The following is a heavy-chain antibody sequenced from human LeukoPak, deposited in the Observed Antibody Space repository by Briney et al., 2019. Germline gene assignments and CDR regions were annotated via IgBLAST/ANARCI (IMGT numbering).Heavy chain of an antibody. CDR3: AKAAYCTSTSCHFSGYAQRPLDS. Sequence: GGSLRLSCVASGFTFNTYGIHWVRQAPGKGLEWVAGISSDGSSKDYADSVKGRFTISRDNSKNTLYLQMNSLRAEDTAVYYCAKAAYCTSTSCHFSGYAQRPLDSWGQGTLVTVSS. V-gene: IGHV3-30*18. J-gene: IGHJ4*02. CDR2: ISSDGSSK. D-gene: IGHD2-2*01. CDR1: GFTFNTYG.